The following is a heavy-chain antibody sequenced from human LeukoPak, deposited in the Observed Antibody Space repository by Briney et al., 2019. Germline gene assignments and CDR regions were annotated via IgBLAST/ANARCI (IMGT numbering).Heavy chain of an antibody. Sequence: ASETLSLTCAVYGGSVSGYYWSWIRQPPGKRLGWIGEINHSGSTNYNPSLKSRVTISVDTSNNPFSLKLSSVTAADTAVYYCASKHSGTRYFDYWGQGSLVTVSS. CDR3: ASKHSGTRYFDY. V-gene: IGHV4-34*01. D-gene: IGHD1-1*01. CDR1: GGSVSGYY. J-gene: IGHJ4*02. CDR2: INHSGST.